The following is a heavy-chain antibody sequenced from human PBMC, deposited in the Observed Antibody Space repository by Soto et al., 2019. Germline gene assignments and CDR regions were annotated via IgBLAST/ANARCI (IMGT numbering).Heavy chain of an antibody. CDR1: QYMFTSYW. J-gene: IGHJ4*02. CDR2: IYPGDFLT. V-gene: IGHV5-51*01. D-gene: IGHD2-15*01. Sequence: SLKNSCXASQYMFTSYWISWVLQMPFKFLEWMAIIYPGDFLTAYSPSFRGQVTISADKSLGTAYLQWSSLKASDTATYYCARPTQGYCNGGTCFSLFFEYWGQGTLVTVSS. CDR3: ARPTQGYCNGGTCFSLFFEY.